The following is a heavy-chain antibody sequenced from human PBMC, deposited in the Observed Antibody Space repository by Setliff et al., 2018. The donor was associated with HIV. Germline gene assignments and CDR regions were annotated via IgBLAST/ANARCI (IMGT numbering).Heavy chain of an antibody. V-gene: IGHV3-48*03. Sequence: GGSLRLSCAASGFSFENFEMNWVRQAPGKGLEWLAFISNSGGTIHYADSVKGRFTISRDNIKNSLYLQMSSLRDEDTAAYYCVRSIGYWGQGTLVTVSS. CDR3: VRSIGY. CDR2: ISNSGGTI. J-gene: IGHJ4*02. CDR1: GFSFENFE.